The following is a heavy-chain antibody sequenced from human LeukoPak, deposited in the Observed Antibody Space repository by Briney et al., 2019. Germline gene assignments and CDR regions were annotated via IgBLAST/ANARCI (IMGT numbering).Heavy chain of an antibody. V-gene: IGHV3-73*01. CDR1: GFTFSGSA. Sequence: GGSLRLSCAASGFTFSGSAMHWVRQASGKGLEWVGRIRSKANSYATAYAASVKGRFTISRDDSKNTAYLQMNSLKTEDTAVYYCIGVRDSSGYYYVGYAFDIWGQGTMVTVSS. CDR3: IGVRDSSGYYYVGYAFDI. CDR2: IRSKANSYAT. J-gene: IGHJ3*02. D-gene: IGHD3-22*01.